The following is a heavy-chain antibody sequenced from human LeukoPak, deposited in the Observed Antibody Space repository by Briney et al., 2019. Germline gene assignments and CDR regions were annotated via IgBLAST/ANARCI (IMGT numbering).Heavy chain of an antibody. CDR2: IDTNTGNP. CDR3: ARGGGARLRYPFDY. D-gene: IGHD3-16*01. V-gene: IGHV7-4-1*02. J-gene: IGHJ4*02. CDR1: GYTFSSYP. Sequence: ASVKVSCKASGYTFSSYPMIWVRQAPGQGLEWMGWIDTNTGNPSNAQGFAGRFVFSLDTSVSTTFLYINNLKADDTAVYYCARGGGARLRYPFDYWGQGTLVTVSS.